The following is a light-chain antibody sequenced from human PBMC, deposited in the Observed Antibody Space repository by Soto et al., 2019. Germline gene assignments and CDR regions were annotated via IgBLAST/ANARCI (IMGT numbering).Light chain of an antibody. V-gene: IGLV2-14*03. J-gene: IGLJ3*02. CDR2: SVS. CDR3: SSYTSRTARV. Sequence: QSALTQPASVSGSPGQSITISCTGTSSDVGGFNYVSWYQQHPGKAPKLIIYSVSHRPSGVSDRFSGSKSGNTASLTISGLQAEDEANYYCSSYTSRTARVFGGGTKLTVL. CDR1: SSDVGGFNY.